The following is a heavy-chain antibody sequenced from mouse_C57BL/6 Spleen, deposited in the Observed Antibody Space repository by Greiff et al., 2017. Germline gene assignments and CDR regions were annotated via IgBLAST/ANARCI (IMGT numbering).Heavy chain of an antibody. CDR1: GFTFSSYG. CDR3: ARLDYGSRYFDY. Sequence: EVQLVESGGDLVKPGGSLKLSCAASGFTFSSYGMSWVRQTPDKRLEWVATISSGGSYTNYPDSVKGRFTISRDNAKNTLYLQMSSLTSEDTAMYYCARLDYGSRYFDYWGQGTTLTVSS. CDR2: ISSGGSYT. J-gene: IGHJ2*01. V-gene: IGHV5-6*01. D-gene: IGHD1-1*01.